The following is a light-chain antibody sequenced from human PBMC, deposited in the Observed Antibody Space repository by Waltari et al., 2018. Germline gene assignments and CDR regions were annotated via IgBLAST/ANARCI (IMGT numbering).Light chain of an antibody. CDR2: EGF. V-gene: IGLV2-23*01. CDR1: PNDIGSYHL. CDR3: CSYAGIDTFVL. J-gene: IGLJ2*01. Sequence: QSALTQPASVSGSPGQSITISCTGTPNDIGSYHLVSWYQRRPGKAPKLMIYEGFKRPSGVSNRFSGSKSGNTASLTISGLQAEDEADYYCCSYAGIDTFVLFGGGTKVTVL.